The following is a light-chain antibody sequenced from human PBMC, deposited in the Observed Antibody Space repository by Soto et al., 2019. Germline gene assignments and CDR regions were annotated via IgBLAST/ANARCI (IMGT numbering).Light chain of an antibody. V-gene: IGLV2-14*03. CDR1: SSDIGAYNF. CDR3: SSYASSSTLV. Sequence: QSVLTQPASVSGSPGQSITISCTGTSSDIGAYNFVSWYQHHPGKAPKLMIYDVSYRPSGVSNRFSGSKSGNTASLTISGLQAEDEANYYCSSYASSSTLVFGGGNQLTGL. J-gene: IGLJ2*01. CDR2: DVS.